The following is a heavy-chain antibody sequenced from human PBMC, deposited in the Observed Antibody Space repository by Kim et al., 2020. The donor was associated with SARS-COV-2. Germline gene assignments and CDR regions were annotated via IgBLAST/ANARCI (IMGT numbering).Heavy chain of an antibody. V-gene: IGHV3-23*01. Sequence: GGSLRLSCAASGFTFNSYATSWVRQAPGKGLEWVSGIRQSGGNTEYADSVKGRFSISRDNSKNTLYLQINRLRAEDTAVYYCAKVTSGSSGWFEYFQRWGQGTLVTVSS. CDR2: IRQSGGNT. CDR3: AKVTSGSSGWFEYFQR. CDR1: GFTFNSYA. J-gene: IGHJ1*01. D-gene: IGHD6-19*01.